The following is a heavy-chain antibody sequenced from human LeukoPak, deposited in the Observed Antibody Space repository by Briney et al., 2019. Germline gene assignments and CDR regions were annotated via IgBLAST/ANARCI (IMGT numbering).Heavy chain of an antibody. CDR2: INHSGST. CDR1: GGSFSGNY. D-gene: IGHD3-9*01. V-gene: IGHV4-34*01. Sequence: PSETLSLTCAVYGGSFSGNYWSWFRQPPGKGLEWIGEINHSGSTNYNPSLKSRVTISVDTSKNQFSLKLSSVTAADTAVYYCASSSYDILTGYYLGYWGQGTLVTVSS. J-gene: IGHJ4*02. CDR3: ASSSYDILTGYYLGY.